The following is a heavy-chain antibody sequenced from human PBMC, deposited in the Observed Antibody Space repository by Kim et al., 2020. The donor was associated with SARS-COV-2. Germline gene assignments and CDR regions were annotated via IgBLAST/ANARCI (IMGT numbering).Heavy chain of an antibody. V-gene: IGHV3-9*01. Sequence: SVKGRFTISRDNAKNSLYLQMNSLRAEDTALYYCAKDRGSGSYYVGYFDYWDQGTLVTVSS. D-gene: IGHD3-10*01. CDR3: AKDRGSGSYYVGYFDY. J-gene: IGHJ4*02.